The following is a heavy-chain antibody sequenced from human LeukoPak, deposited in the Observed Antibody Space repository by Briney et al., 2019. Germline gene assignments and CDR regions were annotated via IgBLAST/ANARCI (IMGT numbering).Heavy chain of an antibody. Sequence: GGSLRLSCAASGLTFSRYWMHWVRQAPGKGRVWVSRIYSDGSSTSYADSVKGRVIISRDSAKNPVYLQVNSLRAEDTAVYYCAIGFYGFSYWGQGTLVTVPS. CDR2: IYSDGSST. J-gene: IGHJ4*02. D-gene: IGHD3-3*01. V-gene: IGHV3-74*01. CDR3: AIGFYGFSY. CDR1: GLTFSRYW.